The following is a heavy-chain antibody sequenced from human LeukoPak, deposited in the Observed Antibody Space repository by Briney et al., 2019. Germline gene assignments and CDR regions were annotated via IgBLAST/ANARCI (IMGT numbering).Heavy chain of an antibody. Sequence: SETLSLTCTVSGGSISSSSYYWGWIRQPPGKGLEWIGSIYYSGSTYYNPSLKSRVTISVDTSKNQFSLKLSSVTAADTAVYYCARGVQLIGYFDYWGQGTLVTVPS. D-gene: IGHD1-1*01. J-gene: IGHJ4*02. CDR3: ARGVQLIGYFDY. V-gene: IGHV4-39*07. CDR2: IYYSGST. CDR1: GGSISSSSYY.